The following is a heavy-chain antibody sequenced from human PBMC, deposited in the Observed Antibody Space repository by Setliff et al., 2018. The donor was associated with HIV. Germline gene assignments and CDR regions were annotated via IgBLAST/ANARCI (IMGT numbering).Heavy chain of an antibody. CDR2: TSTHNEHT. V-gene: IGHV1-18*01. D-gene: IGHD3-9*01. Sequence: APVKVSCKASGYIFSNFGIFWVRQAPGQGLEWMGWTSTHNEHTNYAQTFQDRVAMTTDPSTNTVYMELRGLRSGDTAIYYCARGQGQVLTGYRNWFGPWGQGTLVTVSS. J-gene: IGHJ5*02. CDR1: GYIFSNFG. CDR3: ARGQGQVLTGYRNWFGP.